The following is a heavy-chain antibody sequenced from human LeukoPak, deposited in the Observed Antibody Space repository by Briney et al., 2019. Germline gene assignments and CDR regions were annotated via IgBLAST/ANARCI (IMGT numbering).Heavy chain of an antibody. CDR2: INHRGST. CDR3: ARVPYYRRGFDY. J-gene: IGHJ4*02. Sequence: NSSETLSLTCAVYGGSFSGYYWSWIRQPPGKGLEWIGEINHRGSTNYNPSLKSRVTISVDTSKNQFSLKLSSVTAADTAVYYCARVPYYRRGFDYWGQGTLVTVSS. CDR1: GGSFSGYY. D-gene: IGHD3-10*01. V-gene: IGHV4-34*01.